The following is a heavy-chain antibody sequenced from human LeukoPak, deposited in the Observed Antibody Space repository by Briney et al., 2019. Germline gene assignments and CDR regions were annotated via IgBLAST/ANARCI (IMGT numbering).Heavy chain of an antibody. CDR2: ISTSGGTT. CDR3: ARVFYDSGCYYYDY. CDR1: GFTFSNYA. V-gene: IGHV3-64*02. Sequence: GGSLRLSCAASGFTFSNYAMHWVRQAPGKGLEYVSAISTSGGTTYYADFGEDRFPIFRDNSKSKAFFEIGGPGAGDLAGIYCARVFYDSGCYYYDYWGQETLVTVPT. J-gene: IGHJ4*02. D-gene: IGHD3-22*01.